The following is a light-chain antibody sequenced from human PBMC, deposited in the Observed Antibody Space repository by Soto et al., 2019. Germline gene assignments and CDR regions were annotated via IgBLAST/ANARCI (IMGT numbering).Light chain of an antibody. CDR2: DTS. V-gene: IGKV3-15*01. CDR3: QQYNNWPPT. J-gene: IGKJ5*01. CDR1: QSVTSN. Sequence: VVMQQYPATLSLSPGARATLSCRASQSVTSNLAWYEQRPGQAPRLLIYDTSTRATGIPARFSGSGSGTEFTLTISSLQSEDFAVYYCQQYNNWPPTSGQPARLAI.